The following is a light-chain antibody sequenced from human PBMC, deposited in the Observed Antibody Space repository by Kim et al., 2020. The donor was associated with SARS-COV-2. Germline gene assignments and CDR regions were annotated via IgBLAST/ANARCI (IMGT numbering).Light chain of an antibody. J-gene: IGKJ4*01. CDR1: PGISSY. CDR3: QQLNSYPLT. Sequence: ASSGDRGPTTGRASPGISSYLAWYQQKPGQAPKVLIYSASTLQNGVPSRFSGSGSGTHFTLSISSLQPEDFATYYCQQLNSYPLTFGGGTKVDIK. CDR2: SAS. V-gene: IGKV1-9*01.